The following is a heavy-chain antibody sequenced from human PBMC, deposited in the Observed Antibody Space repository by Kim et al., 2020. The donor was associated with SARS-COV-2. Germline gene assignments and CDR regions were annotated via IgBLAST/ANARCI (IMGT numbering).Heavy chain of an antibody. Sequence: GSTNRSPSLKSRVTISVDTSNNLFSLKLSSVTAADTAVYYCARRGKIFDPWGQGTLVTVSS. V-gene: IGHV4-61*07. J-gene: IGHJ5*02. D-gene: IGHD3-10*01. CDR3: ARRGKIFDP. CDR2: GST.